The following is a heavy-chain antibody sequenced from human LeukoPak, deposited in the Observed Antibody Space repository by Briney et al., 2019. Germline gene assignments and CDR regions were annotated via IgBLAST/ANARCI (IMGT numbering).Heavy chain of an antibody. CDR2: IKEDGSEK. V-gene: IGHV3-7*01. Sequence: GGSLRLSCAASGFTFSSYWMSWVRQAPGKGLEWVANIKEDGSEKYYVDSVKGRFTISRDNAKNSLYLQMNSLRAEDTAVYYCRYYDSSAYRDYWGQGTLVTVSS. J-gene: IGHJ4*02. CDR3: RYYDSSAYRDY. D-gene: IGHD3-22*01. CDR1: GFTFSSYW.